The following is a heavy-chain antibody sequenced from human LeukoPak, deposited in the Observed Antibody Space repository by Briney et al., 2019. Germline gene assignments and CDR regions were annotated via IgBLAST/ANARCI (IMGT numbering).Heavy chain of an antibody. D-gene: IGHD2-2*01. CDR1: GYTFTSYA. CDR2: INTNTGNP. CDR3: AKQGPGYCSSTSCYGVDY. V-gene: IGHV7-4-1*02. Sequence: ASVKVSCKASGYTFTSYAMNWVRQAPGQGLEWMGWINTNTGNPTYAQGFTGRFVFSLDTSVSTAYLQISGLKAEDSAVYYCAKQGPGYCSSTSCYGVDYWGQGTLVTVSS. J-gene: IGHJ4*02.